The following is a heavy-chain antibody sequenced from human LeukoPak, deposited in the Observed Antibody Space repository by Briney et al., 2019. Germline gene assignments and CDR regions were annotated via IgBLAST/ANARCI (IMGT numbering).Heavy chain of an antibody. CDR1: GYIFTSYN. V-gene: IGHV1-46*01. J-gene: IGHJ5*02. CDR3: ARDPMVRGVYNWFDP. Sequence: ASVKVSCKASGYIFTSYNIYWVRQAPGQGLEWMGIINPSGGSTNYAQKFQGRVTMTRDTSTSTVYMELSSLRSEDTAVYYCARDPMVRGVYNWFDPWGQGTLVTVSS. CDR2: INPSGGST. D-gene: IGHD3-10*01.